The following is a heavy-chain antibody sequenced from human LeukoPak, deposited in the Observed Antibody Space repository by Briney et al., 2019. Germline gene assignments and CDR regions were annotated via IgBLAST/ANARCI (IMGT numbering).Heavy chain of an antibody. CDR2: IYPGDSDT. V-gene: IGHV5-51*01. Sequence: GESLKISCKGSGYSFTSYWIGWVRQMPGKGLEWMGIIYPGDSDTRYSPSFQGQVTISADKSISTAYLQWSSLKASDTAMYYCARTVNWNDAVGPLDIWGQGTMVTVSS. CDR1: GYSFTSYW. CDR3: ARTVNWNDAVGPLDI. J-gene: IGHJ3*02. D-gene: IGHD1-1*01.